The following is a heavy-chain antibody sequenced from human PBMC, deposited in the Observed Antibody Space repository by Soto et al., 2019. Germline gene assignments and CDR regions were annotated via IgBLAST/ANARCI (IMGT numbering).Heavy chain of an antibody. CDR1: GGSISSYY. Sequence: SETLSLTCTVSGGSISSYYWSWIRQPPGKGLEWIGYIYYSGSTNYNPSLKSRVTISVDTSKNQFSLKLSSVTAADTAVYYCARVELRYFDWLFDYWGQGTLVTVSS. CDR3: ARVELRYFDWLFDY. J-gene: IGHJ4*02. V-gene: IGHV4-59*01. CDR2: IYYSGST. D-gene: IGHD3-9*01.